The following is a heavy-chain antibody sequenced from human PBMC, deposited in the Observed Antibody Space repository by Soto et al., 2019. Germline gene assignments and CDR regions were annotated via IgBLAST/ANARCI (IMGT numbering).Heavy chain of an antibody. J-gene: IGHJ4*02. CDR3: ARGTYYYDSSGYYAY. Sequence: EVQLVESGGGLVKPWGSLILSCAASGFTFSSYSMNWVRQAPGKGLEWVSSISSSSSYIYYADSVKGRFTISRDNAKNSLYLQMNSLRAEDTAVYYCARGTYYYDSSGYYAYWGQGTLVTVSS. V-gene: IGHV3-21*01. CDR1: GFTFSSYS. CDR2: ISSSSSYI. D-gene: IGHD3-22*01.